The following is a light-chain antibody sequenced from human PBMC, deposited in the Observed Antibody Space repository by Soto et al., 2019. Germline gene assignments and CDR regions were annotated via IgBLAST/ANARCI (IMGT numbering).Light chain of an antibody. Sequence: EIVMTQSPATLSVSPGDRVTLSCRASQTINNNLAWYQQKPGQAPRLLIYDTSARATGIPDRFSGSVSGTDFILTISRLEREDFAVYYCQHYGSSWTFGQGTKVDIK. CDR1: QTINNN. J-gene: IGKJ1*01. CDR3: QHYGSSWT. V-gene: IGKV3-15*01. CDR2: DTS.